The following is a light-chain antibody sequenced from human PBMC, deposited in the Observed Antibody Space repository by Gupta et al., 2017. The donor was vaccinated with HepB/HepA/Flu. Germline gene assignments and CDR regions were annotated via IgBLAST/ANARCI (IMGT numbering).Light chain of an antibody. J-gene: IGKJ1*01. CDR1: QSISSY. CDR3: QHRDSTPTT. CDR2: AAS. V-gene: IGKV1-39*01. Sequence: DIQMTHSPSSLSASVGDRVTITCRASQSISSYLNWYQQKPGKAPKLLIYAASRLQSGVPSRFSGSGSETDFTLTIRRLQPEEFATYYCQHRDSTPTTFGQGTKVEIK.